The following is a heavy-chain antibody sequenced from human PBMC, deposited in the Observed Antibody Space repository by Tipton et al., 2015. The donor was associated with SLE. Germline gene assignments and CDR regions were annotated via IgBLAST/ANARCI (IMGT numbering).Heavy chain of an antibody. D-gene: IGHD2-8*01. V-gene: IGHV3-23*01. Sequence: GSLRLSCAASGFTFSSYGMSWVRQAPGKGLEWVSAISGSGGSTYYADSVKGRFTISRDNSKNTLYLQMNSLRAEDTAVYYCAKDIVLMVYYFDYWGQGTLVTVSS. J-gene: IGHJ4*02. CDR2: ISGSGGST. CDR1: GFTFSSYG. CDR3: AKDIVLMVYYFDY.